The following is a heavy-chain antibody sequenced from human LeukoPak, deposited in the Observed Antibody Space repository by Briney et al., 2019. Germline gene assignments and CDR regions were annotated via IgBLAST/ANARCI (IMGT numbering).Heavy chain of an antibody. D-gene: IGHD3-22*01. Sequence: PSETLSLTCTVSGGSISSSSYYWGWIRQPPGKGLEWIGSIYYSGSTYYNPSLKSRVTISVDTSKNQFSLKLSSVTAADTAVYYCAGGHNYYDSSGYRNWGQGTLVTVSS. CDR1: GGSISSSSYY. CDR2: IYYSGST. V-gene: IGHV4-39*07. J-gene: IGHJ4*02. CDR3: AGGHNYYDSSGYRN.